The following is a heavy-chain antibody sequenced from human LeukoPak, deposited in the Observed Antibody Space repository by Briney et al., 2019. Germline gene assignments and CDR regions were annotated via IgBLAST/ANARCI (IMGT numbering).Heavy chain of an antibody. J-gene: IGHJ4*02. Sequence: GGSLRLSCAASGFTVSSNYMSWVRQAPGKGLEWVSVIYSGGSTYYADSVKGRFTISRDNSRNTLYLQMNSLRVEDTAVYYCARVGPGYSYGYFDYWGQGTLVTVSS. CDR2: IYSGGST. CDR3: ARVGPGYSYGYFDY. D-gene: IGHD5-18*01. CDR1: GFTVSSNY. V-gene: IGHV3-66*01.